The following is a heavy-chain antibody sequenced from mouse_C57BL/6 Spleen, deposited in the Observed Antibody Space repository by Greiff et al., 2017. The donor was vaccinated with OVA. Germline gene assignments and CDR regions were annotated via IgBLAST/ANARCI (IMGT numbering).Heavy chain of an antibody. CDR2: IDPSDSYT. J-gene: IGHJ1*03. D-gene: IGHD1-1*01. Sequence: QVQLQQPGAELVMPGASVKLSCKASGYTFTSYWMHWVKQRPGQGLEWVGEIDPSDSYTNYKQTVKGKSTLTVDKSSSTAYLQLSSLTSEYSAVYFCATVVAPHCYFDVWGTGTTVTVSS. CDR1: GYTFTSYW. CDR3: ATVVAPHCYFDV. V-gene: IGHV1-69*01.